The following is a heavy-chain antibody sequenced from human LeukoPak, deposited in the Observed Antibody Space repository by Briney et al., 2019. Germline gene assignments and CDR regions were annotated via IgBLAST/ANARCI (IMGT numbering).Heavy chain of an antibody. CDR3: ARDLSDNYTIDY. D-gene: IGHD1-1*01. Sequence: GGSLRLSCAASGFSFNTYSMNWVRQAPGKGLEWLSYINAASDGVYYADSVKGRFTLSRDNAKNSLYIQINSLRAEDTALYYCARDLSDNYTIDYWGQGTLVTVSS. CDR2: INAASDGV. V-gene: IGHV3-48*01. CDR1: GFSFNTYS. J-gene: IGHJ4*02.